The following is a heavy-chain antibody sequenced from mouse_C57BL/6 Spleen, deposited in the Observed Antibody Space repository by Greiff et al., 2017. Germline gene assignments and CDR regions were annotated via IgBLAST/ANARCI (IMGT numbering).Heavy chain of an antibody. CDR3: ARPGGNWYFDY. CDR1: GFTFTDYG. J-gene: IGHJ2*01. Sequence: EVKLVESGGGLVKPGGSLKLSCAASGFTFTDYGMHWVRQAPEKGLEWVAYISSGSSTIDYADTVKGRFTISRYNAKNTLFLQMTSLRSEDTAMYYGARPGGNWYFDYWGQGTTLTVSS. CDR2: ISSGSSTI. V-gene: IGHV5-17*01. D-gene: IGHD2-1*01.